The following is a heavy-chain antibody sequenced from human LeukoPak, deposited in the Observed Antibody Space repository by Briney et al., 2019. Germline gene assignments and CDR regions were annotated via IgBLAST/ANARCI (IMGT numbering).Heavy chain of an antibody. Sequence: GGSLRLSCAASGFTFSNAWMSWVRQAPGKGLEWVGRIKSKTDGGTTDYAAPVKGRFTISRDASKNTLYLQMNSLKTEDTAVYYCAKASAMIVVVSKHFDYWGQGTLVTVSS. V-gene: IGHV3-15*01. CDR1: GFTFSNAW. CDR3: AKASAMIVVVSKHFDY. CDR2: IKSKTDGGTT. J-gene: IGHJ4*02. D-gene: IGHD3-22*01.